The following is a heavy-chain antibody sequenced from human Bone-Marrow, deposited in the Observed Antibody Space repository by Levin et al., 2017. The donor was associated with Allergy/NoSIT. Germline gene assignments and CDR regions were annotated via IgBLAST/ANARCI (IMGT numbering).Heavy chain of an antibody. V-gene: IGHV3-72*01. CDR2: SKNRALGYTT. J-gene: IGHJ4*02. CDR3: VRDLAYGGNIRFDY. D-gene: IGHD4-23*01. Sequence: GGSLRLSCAASGFTFSEHYFDWVRQAPGKGLEWVGRSKNRALGYTTDYAASVEGRFTISRDDSTNSLYLQMNSLGIDDTAVYYCVRDLAYGGNIRFDYWGQGTLVTVSS. CDR1: GFTFSEHY.